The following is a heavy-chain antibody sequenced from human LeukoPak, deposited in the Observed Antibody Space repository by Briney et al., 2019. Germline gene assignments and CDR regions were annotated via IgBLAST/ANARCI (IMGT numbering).Heavy chain of an antibody. J-gene: IGHJ2*01. CDR1: GGSISSYY. V-gene: IGHV4-59*08. CDR2: IYYSGST. D-gene: IGHD2-21*02. Sequence: SETLSLTCTVSGGSISSYYWSWIRQPPGKGLEWIGYIYYSGSTNYNPSLKSRVTISVDTFKNQFSLKLSSVTAADTAVYYCARTYCGGDCYFSPRAVVPGDWYFDLWGRGTLVTVSS. CDR3: ARTYCGGDCYFSPRAVVPGDWYFDL.